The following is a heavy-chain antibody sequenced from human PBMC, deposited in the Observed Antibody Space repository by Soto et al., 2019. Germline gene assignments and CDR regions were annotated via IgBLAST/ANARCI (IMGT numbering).Heavy chain of an antibody. CDR2: INYSGST. V-gene: IGHV4-59*08. Sequence: QVQLQESGPGLVKPSETLSLTCTVSGASIGSISSDYWSWIRQPPGKGLEWIGYINYSGSTNYNPSLKSQVTISIDTSKNQFSLKLSSVTAADTAVYYCAKLWSCSSIDCSPGGWGQGTLVTVSS. J-gene: IGHJ4*02. D-gene: IGHD2-2*01. CDR1: GASIGSISSDY. CDR3: AKLWSCSSIDCSPGG.